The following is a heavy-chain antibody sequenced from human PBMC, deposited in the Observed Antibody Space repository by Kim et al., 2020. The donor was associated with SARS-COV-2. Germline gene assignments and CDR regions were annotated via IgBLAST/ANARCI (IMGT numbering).Heavy chain of an antibody. Sequence: GGSLRLSCAASGFTFSSYAMQWVRQAPGKGLEWVAVISYDGSKKYYAGSVKGRFTISRDNSKNTLYLQMNSLRAEDTAVYYCARDRVDYGDYMFFDYWGQGAMATVPP. D-gene: IGHD4-17*01. CDR3: ARDRVDYGDYMFFDY. J-gene: IGHJ4*02. CDR1: GFTFSSYA. CDR2: ISYDGSKK. V-gene: IGHV3-30-3*01.